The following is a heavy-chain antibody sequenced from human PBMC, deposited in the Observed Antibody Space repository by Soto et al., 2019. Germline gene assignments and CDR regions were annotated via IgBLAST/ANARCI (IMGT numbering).Heavy chain of an antibody. CDR1: GKTSTGYY. CDR2: INPNSGGT. Sequence: QVRLEQSGAEVKTPGASVTVSCTTSGKTSTGYYVHWVRQAPGQGLEWMGWINPNSGGTKFAQKFQGRVTMTRDTSIKTVYIKVPNLTSDDTAAYYCATRGSSLWESLDYWGQGTRVIVSS. D-gene: IGHD6-13*01. V-gene: IGHV1-2*02. CDR3: ATRGSSLWESLDY. J-gene: IGHJ4*02.